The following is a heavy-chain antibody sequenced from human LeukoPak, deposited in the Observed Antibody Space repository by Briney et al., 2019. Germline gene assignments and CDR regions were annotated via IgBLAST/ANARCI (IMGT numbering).Heavy chain of an antibody. J-gene: IGHJ5*02. Sequence: TGGSMRLSCVASGFRFTSYAMTWDRQPPGKGLEWLSTIIGSGATTPYSDSVRGRFTVSRDNSKNTLFLEISSLRGDDTAVYYCAKGSDFWSGSYTGSDWFAPWGQGTLVIVSS. CDR1: GFRFTSYA. CDR2: IIGSGATT. D-gene: IGHD3-3*01. CDR3: AKGSDFWSGSYTGSDWFAP. V-gene: IGHV3-23*01.